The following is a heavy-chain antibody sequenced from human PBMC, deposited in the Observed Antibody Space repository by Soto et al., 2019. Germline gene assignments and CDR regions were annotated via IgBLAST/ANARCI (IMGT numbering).Heavy chain of an antibody. Sequence: QVQLVESGGGVVQPGRSLRLSCAATGFTFSHYGMHWVRQAPGKGLEWVAVIWYDGSTKYYADSVKGRCTISRDNSKKAVFLQMSSAGDEDTAVYYCAANCGAMCQSYSGMDVWGQGTTVTVSS. CDR1: GFTFSHYG. D-gene: IGHD7-27*01. CDR3: AANCGAMCQSYSGMDV. CDR2: IWYDGSTK. J-gene: IGHJ6*02. V-gene: IGHV3-33*01.